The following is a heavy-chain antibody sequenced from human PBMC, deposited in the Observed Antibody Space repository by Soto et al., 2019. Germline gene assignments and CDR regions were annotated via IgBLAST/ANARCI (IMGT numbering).Heavy chain of an antibody. V-gene: IGHV4-4*02. CDR3: ARGYCSGGSCYSFDY. Sequence: SETLSLTCAVSGGSISSSNWWSWVRQPPGKGLEWIGEIYHSGSTNYNPSLKSRVTISVDKSKNQFSLKLSSVTAADTAVYYCARGYCSGGSCYSFDYWGQGTPVTVSS. J-gene: IGHJ4*02. CDR2: IYHSGST. CDR1: GGSISSSNW. D-gene: IGHD2-15*01.